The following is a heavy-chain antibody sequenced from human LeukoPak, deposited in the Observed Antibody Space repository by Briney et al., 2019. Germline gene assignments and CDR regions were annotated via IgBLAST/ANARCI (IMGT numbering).Heavy chain of an antibody. V-gene: IGHV4-30-2*01. J-gene: IGHJ4*02. CDR2: IYHSGST. CDR3: ARGVLGATKKVTAIPTYYFDY. CDR1: GGSISSGGYS. Sequence: SETLSLTCAVSGGSISSGGYSWSWIRQPPGKGLEWIGYIYHSGSTYYNPSLKSRVTISVDRSKNQFSLKQSSVTAADTAVYYCARGVLGATKKVTAIPTYYFDYWGQGTLVTVSS. D-gene: IGHD2-21*02.